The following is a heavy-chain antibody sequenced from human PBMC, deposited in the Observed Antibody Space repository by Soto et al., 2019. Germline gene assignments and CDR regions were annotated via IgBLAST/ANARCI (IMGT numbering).Heavy chain of an antibody. J-gene: IGHJ4*02. CDR1: GYTFTSYA. D-gene: IGHD3-22*01. CDR3: ATTQYYYDSSGYPKLEFDY. V-gene: IGHV1-3*01. CDR2: INAGNGNT. Sequence: QVQLVQSGAEVKKPGASVKVSCKASGYTFTSYAMHWVRQAPGQRLEWMGWINAGNGNTKYSQKFQGRVTITRDTSASTDYMELSSLRSEDTAVYYCATTQYYYDSSGYPKLEFDYWGQGTLVTVSS.